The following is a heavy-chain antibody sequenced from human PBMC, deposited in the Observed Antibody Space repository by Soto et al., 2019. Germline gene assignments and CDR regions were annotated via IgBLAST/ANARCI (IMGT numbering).Heavy chain of an antibody. CDR3: ASRDPGTSVDY. V-gene: IGHV3-23*01. Sequence: PGGSLRLSCAASGFTFSGYAMSGVRQAPGKGLEWLSSISGSGDSTYYADSVSGRFTISRDTSKNTLYLQMSSLRAEDTAVYYCASRDPGTSVDYWGQGTLVTVSS. CDR2: ISGSGDST. D-gene: IGHD1-7*01. CDR1: GFTFSGYA. J-gene: IGHJ4*02.